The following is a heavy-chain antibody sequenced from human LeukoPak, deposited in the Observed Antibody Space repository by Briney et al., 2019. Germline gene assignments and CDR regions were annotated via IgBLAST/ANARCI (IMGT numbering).Heavy chain of an antibody. J-gene: IGHJ4*02. D-gene: IGHD4-23*01. CDR3: ATLTTVVTAYYFDY. CDR1: GGSISSYF. Sequence: SETLSLTCTVSGGSISSYFWSWVRQPPGKRLDWIGYIYYSGSTNYNPSLKSRVTISVDTSKNQFSLKLSSVTAADTVVYYCATLTTVVTAYYFDYWGQGTLVTVSS. CDR2: IYYSGST. V-gene: IGHV4-59*01.